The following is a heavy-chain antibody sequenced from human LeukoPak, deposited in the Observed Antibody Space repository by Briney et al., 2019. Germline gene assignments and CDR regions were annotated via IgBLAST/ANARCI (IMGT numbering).Heavy chain of an antibody. CDR2: INSGGSTT. CDR1: GFTFSSYS. D-gene: IGHD5-24*01. V-gene: IGHV3-48*04. CDR3: ARSDAYNYWAPNDY. J-gene: IGHJ4*02. Sequence: TGGSLRLSCAASGFTFSSYSMNWVRQAPGKGLEWLSYINSGGSTTFYADSVKGRFTISRDNAKNSLYLHMSGLRAEDTAVYYCARSDAYNYWAPNDYWGQGTLVTVSS.